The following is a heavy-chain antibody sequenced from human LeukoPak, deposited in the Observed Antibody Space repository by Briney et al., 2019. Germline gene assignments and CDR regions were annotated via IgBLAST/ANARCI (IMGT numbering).Heavy chain of an antibody. V-gene: IGHV4-59*01. CDR1: GGSISSYY. CDR2: IYYTGST. D-gene: IGHD6-13*01. Sequence: SETLSLTCTVTGGSISSYYWSWIRQPPRKGLEWIGYIYYTGSTNYSPSLKSRVTISVDTSKNQFSLKLSSVTAADTAVYYCARQQLSQLYYFDNWGQGTLVTVSS. CDR3: ARQQLSQLYYFDN. J-gene: IGHJ4*02.